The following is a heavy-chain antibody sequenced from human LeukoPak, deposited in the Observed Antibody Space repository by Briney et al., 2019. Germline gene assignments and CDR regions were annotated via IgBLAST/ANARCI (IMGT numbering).Heavy chain of an antibody. CDR2: ISPSGGST. D-gene: IGHD3-22*01. J-gene: IGHJ4*02. V-gene: IGHV1-46*01. CDR3: AVTYYYDSSGLN. CDR1: GYTFTSNY. Sequence: GASVKVSCKAFGYTFTSNYMHWVRQAPGQGPEWMGVISPSGGSTTYAQKFQGRVTLTRDMSTSTAYMGLRSLRSDDTAVYYCAVTYYYDSSGLNWGQGTLVTVSS.